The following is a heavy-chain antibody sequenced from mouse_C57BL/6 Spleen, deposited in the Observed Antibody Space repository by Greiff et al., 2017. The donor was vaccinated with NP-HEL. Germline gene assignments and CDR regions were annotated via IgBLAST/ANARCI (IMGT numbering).Heavy chain of an antibody. CDR2: IDPSDSYT. CDR1: GYTFTSCW. J-gene: IGHJ2*01. Sequence: QVQLQQPGAELVMPGASVKLSCKASGYTFTSCWMHWVKQRPGQGLEWIGEIDPSDSYTNYNQKFKGKSTLTVDKSSSTAYMQLSSLTSEDSAVYYCARLGDFDYWGQGTTLTVSS. V-gene: IGHV1-69*01. CDR3: ARLGDFDY.